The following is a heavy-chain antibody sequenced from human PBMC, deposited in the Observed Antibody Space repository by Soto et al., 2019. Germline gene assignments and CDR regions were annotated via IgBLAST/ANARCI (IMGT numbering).Heavy chain of an antibody. CDR2: IIPIFGTA. V-gene: IGHV1-69*12. J-gene: IGHJ4*02. CDR1: GGTFSSYA. D-gene: IGHD5-18*01. CDR3: ARDGDTAMVFDY. Sequence: QVQLVQSGAEVKKPGSSVKVSCKASGGTFSSYAISWVRQAPGQGLEWMGGIIPIFGTANYAQKFQGRATLXAXVSTSTAYMEQSSLRSEDTAVYSCARDGDTAMVFDYWGQGTLVTVSS.